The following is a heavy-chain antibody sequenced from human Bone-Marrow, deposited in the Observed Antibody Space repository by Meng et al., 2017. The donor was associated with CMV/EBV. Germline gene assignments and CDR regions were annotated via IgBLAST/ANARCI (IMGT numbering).Heavy chain of an antibody. V-gene: IGHV1-69*06. CDR1: YA. J-gene: IGHJ6*02. CDR3: AREDCSSTSCYSDYYYYGMDV. Sequence: YAISWGRQAPGQGLEWMGGIIPIFGTANYAQKFQGRVTITADKSTSTAYMELSSLRSEDTAVYYCAREDCSSTSCYSDYYYYGMDVWGQGTTVTVSS. CDR2: IIPIFGTA. D-gene: IGHD2-2*02.